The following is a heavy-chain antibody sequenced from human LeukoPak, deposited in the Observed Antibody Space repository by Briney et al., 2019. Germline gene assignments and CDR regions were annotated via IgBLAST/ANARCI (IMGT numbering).Heavy chain of an antibody. CDR2: IKQDGSEK. Sequence: GGSLRLSCVASGFTFNLYWMSWVRQAPGKGLEWVANIKQDGSEKSYVDSVKGRFTISRDNAENSLYLQMNSLRAEDTAVYYCARDGDTSGYSDWGQGTLVTVSS. CDR3: ARDGDTSGYSD. CDR1: GFTFNLYW. J-gene: IGHJ4*02. V-gene: IGHV3-7*01. D-gene: IGHD3-22*01.